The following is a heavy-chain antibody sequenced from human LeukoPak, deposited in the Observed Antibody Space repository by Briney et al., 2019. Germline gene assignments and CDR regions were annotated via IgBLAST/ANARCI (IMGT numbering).Heavy chain of an antibody. CDR1: GFTFSTSS. V-gene: IGHV3-30*04. D-gene: IGHD3-22*01. CDR2: VSYDASKQ. CDR3: ARAPSGFYPYFDY. J-gene: IGHJ4*02. Sequence: GGSLRLSCAASGFTFSTSSMHWVRQAPGKGLEWVAVVSYDASKQYYADSVKGRFTVSRDNSRNTLYLQTDSLRAEDTAVYYCARAPSGFYPYFDYWGQGILVTVSS.